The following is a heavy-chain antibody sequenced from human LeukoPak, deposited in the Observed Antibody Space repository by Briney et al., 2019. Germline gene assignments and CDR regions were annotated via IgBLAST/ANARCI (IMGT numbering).Heavy chain of an antibody. J-gene: IGHJ4*02. CDR2: IIPIFGAA. D-gene: IGHD5-12*01. CDR3: AREEWNLQYSGYDWTYYFDY. Sequence: SVTVSFTASGGTFSSYAISWVRQAPGQGLGWMGGIIPIFGAANYAQKFQGRVTITADKSTSTAYMELSSLRSEDTAVYYCAREEWNLQYSGYDWTYYFDYWGQGTLVTVSS. V-gene: IGHV1-69*06. CDR1: GGTFSSYA.